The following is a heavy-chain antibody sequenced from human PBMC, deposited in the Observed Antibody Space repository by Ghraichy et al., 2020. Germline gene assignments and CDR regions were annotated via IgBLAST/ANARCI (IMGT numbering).Heavy chain of an antibody. CDR1: AGTSNNYA. V-gene: IGHV1-69*04. CDR3: AKGSWSATYDGTGFYTLFFDY. Sequence: SVKVSCKASAGTSNNYALTWVRQVPGQGLEWMGSIIPTFGEPNYAQKFQGRVSITAVRSTATVFLDLRSLRSDDTAIYYCAKGSWSATYDGTGFYTLFFDYWGQGTLVTVSS. CDR2: IIPTFGEP. D-gene: IGHD3-22*01. J-gene: IGHJ4*02.